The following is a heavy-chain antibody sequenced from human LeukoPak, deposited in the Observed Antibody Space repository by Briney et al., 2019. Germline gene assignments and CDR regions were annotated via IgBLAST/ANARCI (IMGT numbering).Heavy chain of an antibody. Sequence: ASVTVSCTASGYTFTSFGFSWVRQAPGQGLEWMGWISAYNGNTNYAQKLQGRVTITTDTSTTTAFMELRRLRSDDTADYYCARENCGGKNGFKIWGQGTMGTVSP. J-gene: IGHJ3*02. CDR3: ARENCGGKNGFKI. V-gene: IGHV1-18*01. CDR2: ISAYNGNT. CDR1: GYTFTSFG. D-gene: IGHD4-23*01.